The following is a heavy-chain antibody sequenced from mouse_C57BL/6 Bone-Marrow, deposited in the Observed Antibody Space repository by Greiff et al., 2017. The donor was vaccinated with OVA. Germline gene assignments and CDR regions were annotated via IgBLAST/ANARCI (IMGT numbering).Heavy chain of an antibody. D-gene: IGHD4-1*01. CDR2: IYPRSGNT. Sequence: VKLQESGAELARPGASVKLSCKASGYTFTSYGISWVKQRTGQGLEWIGEIYPRSGNTYYNEKFKGKATLTADKSSSTAYMELRSLTSEDSAVYFCARYWAFAYWGQGTLVTVSA. V-gene: IGHV1-81*01. CDR1: GYTFTSYG. CDR3: ARYWAFAY. J-gene: IGHJ3*01.